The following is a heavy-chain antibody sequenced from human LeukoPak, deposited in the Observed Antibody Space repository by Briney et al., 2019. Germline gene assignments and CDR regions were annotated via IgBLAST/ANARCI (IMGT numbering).Heavy chain of an antibody. CDR3: ARERIVVQTSPPYGMDV. Sequence: GGSLRLSCAASGFTVSNDYLTWVRQAPGKGLEWVSLIYNNGHTYYADSVKGRFTISRDNSKNTLYLQMNSLRAEDTAVYYCARERIVVQTSPPYGMDVWGKGTTVTVSS. CDR2: IYNNGHT. CDR1: GFTVSNDY. D-gene: IGHD2-2*01. V-gene: IGHV3-53*01. J-gene: IGHJ6*04.